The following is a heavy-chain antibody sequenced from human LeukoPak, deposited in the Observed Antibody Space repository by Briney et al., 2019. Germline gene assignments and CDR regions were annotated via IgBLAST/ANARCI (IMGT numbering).Heavy chain of an antibody. V-gene: IGHV3-23*01. D-gene: IGHD3-3*01. CDR1: GFTFSDYA. J-gene: IGHJ4*02. CDR2: LSDSGAGT. Sequence: GGSLRLSCAASGFTFSDYALGWVRQAPGRGLEWVATLSDSGAGTYYSDSVQGRFTISRDNSKRTLFLQMNSLRAEDTAFYYCAKAELGVDTFFDYWGQGTLVTVSS. CDR3: AKAELGVDTFFDY.